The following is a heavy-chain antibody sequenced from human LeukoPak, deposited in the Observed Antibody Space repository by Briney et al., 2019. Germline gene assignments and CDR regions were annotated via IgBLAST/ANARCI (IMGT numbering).Heavy chain of an antibody. J-gene: IGHJ3*02. D-gene: IGHD2-8*02. CDR2: IIISSSYT. CDR1: GFILSDAW. V-gene: IGHV3-11*05. CDR3: ARDLIALGGGGTDAFDI. Sequence: NPGGSLRLSCAASGFILSDAWMSWVRQAPGKGLEWVSYIIISSSYTNYADSVKGRFTISRDNAKNSVYLQMNSLRAEDTAVYHCARDLIALGGGGTDAFDIWGQGTMVTVSS.